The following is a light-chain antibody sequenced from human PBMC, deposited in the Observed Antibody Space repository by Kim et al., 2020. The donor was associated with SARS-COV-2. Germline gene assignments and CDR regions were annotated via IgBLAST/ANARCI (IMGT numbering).Light chain of an antibody. CDR3: QVWDTRSDHYV. V-gene: IGLV3-21*04. Sequence: PGHTATSSCEGDDIGGKSVHWNQQKPGQAPVVVIYYGSDRPSGIPERFSGSNSGNTATLTISRVEAGDEADYYCQVWDTRSDHYVFGTGTKVTVL. CDR1: DIGGKS. J-gene: IGLJ1*01. CDR2: YGS.